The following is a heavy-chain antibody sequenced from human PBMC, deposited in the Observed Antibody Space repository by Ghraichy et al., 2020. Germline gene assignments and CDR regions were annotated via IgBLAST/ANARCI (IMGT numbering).Heavy chain of an antibody. V-gene: IGHV4-39*01. CDR1: GGSISSSSYY. CDR2: IYYSGST. J-gene: IGHJ5*02. D-gene: IGHD1-26*01. Sequence: SEPLSLTCTVSGGSISSSSYYWGWIRQPPGKGLEWIGSIYYSGSTYYNPSLKSRVTISVDTSKNQFSLKLSSVTAADTAVYYCAQTGIVGAKTAFDPWGQGTLVTVSS. CDR3: AQTGIVGAKTAFDP.